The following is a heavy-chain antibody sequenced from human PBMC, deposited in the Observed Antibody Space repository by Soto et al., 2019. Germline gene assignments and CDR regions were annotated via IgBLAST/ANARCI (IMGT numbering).Heavy chain of an antibody. CDR1: GFTFTSSA. V-gene: IGHV1-58*01. CDR2: IVVGSGNT. D-gene: IGHD3-22*01. Sequence: QMQLVQSGPEVKKPGTSVKVSCKASGFTFTSSAVQWVRQARGQRLEWIGWIVVGSGNTNYAQKFQERVTITRDMSTSTAYMELSSLRSEDTAVYYCVAEGRSGYYLFYYYYGMDVWGQGTTVTVSS. CDR3: VAEGRSGYYLFYYYYGMDV. J-gene: IGHJ6*02.